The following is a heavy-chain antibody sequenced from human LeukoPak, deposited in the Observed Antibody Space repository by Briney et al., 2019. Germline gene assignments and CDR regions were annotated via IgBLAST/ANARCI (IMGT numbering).Heavy chain of an antibody. J-gene: IGHJ6*03. Sequence: ASVKVSCKASGGTFSSYAISWVRQAPGQGLEWMGGIIPIFGTANYAQKFQGRVTITTDESTSTAYMELSSLRSEDTAVYYCARAAAPRDYYYYYMDVWGKGTTVTVSS. CDR1: GGTFSSYA. CDR3: ARAAAPRDYYYYYMDV. CDR2: IIPIFGTA. V-gene: IGHV1-69*05. D-gene: IGHD2-2*01.